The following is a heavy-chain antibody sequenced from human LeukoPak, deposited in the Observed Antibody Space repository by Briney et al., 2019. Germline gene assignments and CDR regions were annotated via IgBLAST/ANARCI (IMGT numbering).Heavy chain of an antibody. J-gene: IGHJ5*02. CDR3: ARDRRYYDTSGSPLGWFDP. Sequence: SETLSLTCTVSGDSISSQYWSWIRQPPGKGLEWIGYIYYRGSTNYSPSLKSRVTMSVDTSKNQFSLKLSSVTAADTAVYYCARDRRYYDTSGSPLGWFDPWGQGTLVTVSS. D-gene: IGHD3-22*01. CDR2: IYYRGST. V-gene: IGHV4-59*11. CDR1: GDSISSQY.